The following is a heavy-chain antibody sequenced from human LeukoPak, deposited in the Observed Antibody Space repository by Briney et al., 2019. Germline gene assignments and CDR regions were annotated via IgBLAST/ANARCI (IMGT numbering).Heavy chain of an antibody. CDR2: IKSKTDGGTT. J-gene: IGHJ4*02. V-gene: IGHV3-15*01. D-gene: IGHD3-22*01. Sequence: GGSLRLSCAASGFAFSNAWMSWLRQPPGKGLEWVGRIKSKTDGGTTDYAAPVKGRFTISRDDSKNTLYLQMNSLKTEDTAVYYCTTDPHPYDSSGYYWGQGTLVTVSS. CDR1: GFAFSNAW. CDR3: TTDPHPYDSSGYY.